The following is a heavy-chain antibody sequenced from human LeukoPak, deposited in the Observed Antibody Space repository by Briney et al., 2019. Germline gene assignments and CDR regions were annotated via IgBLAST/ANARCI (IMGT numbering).Heavy chain of an antibody. CDR2: IKQDGSEE. D-gene: IGHD3-10*01. CDR1: GFIFSSYW. V-gene: IGHV3-7*01. Sequence: GGSLRLSCAASGFIFSSYWMSWVRQVPGKGLEWVANIKQDGSEEYYVDSVKGRFTISRDNAKNSLYLQLNSLRAEDTAVYYCARWKRGNGFGANYYYYGMDVWGQGTTVTVSS. J-gene: IGHJ6*02. CDR3: ARWKRGNGFGANYYYYGMDV.